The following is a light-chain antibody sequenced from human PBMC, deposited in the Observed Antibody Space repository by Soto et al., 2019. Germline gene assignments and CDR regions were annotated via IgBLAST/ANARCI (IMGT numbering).Light chain of an antibody. CDR3: QSYDSSMSGWRV. J-gene: IGLJ1*01. V-gene: IGLV1-40*01. CDR1: SSNIGAGYD. CDR2: GNS. Sequence: QPVLTQPPSVSGAPGQRVTISCTGSSSNIGAGYDVHWYQQLPGTAPKLLIYGNSNRPSGVPDRFSGSKSGTSASLAITGLQDEDEADYYCQSYDSSMSGWRVFGTGTKLTVL.